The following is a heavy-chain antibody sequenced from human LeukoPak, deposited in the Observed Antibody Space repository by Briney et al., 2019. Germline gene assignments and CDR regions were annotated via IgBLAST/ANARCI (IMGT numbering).Heavy chain of an antibody. CDR3: ARDRKYYYDSSGYSRMYYFDY. CDR1: GYSISSGYY. Sequence: PSETLSLTCTVSGYSISSGYYWGWIRQPPGKGLEWIGSIYHSGSTYYNPSLKSRVTISVDTSKNQFSLKLSSVTAADTAVYYCARDRKYYYDSSGYSRMYYFDYWGQGTLVTVSS. J-gene: IGHJ4*02. D-gene: IGHD3-22*01. V-gene: IGHV4-38-2*02. CDR2: IYHSGST.